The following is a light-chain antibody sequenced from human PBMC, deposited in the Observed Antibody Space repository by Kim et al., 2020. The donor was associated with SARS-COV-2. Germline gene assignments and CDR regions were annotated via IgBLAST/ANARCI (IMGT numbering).Light chain of an antibody. CDR2: AAS. CDR1: QGISSY. CDR3: QQLNSYPPFT. Sequence: SVGDRVTITCRASQGISSYLAWYQQKPGKAPKLLIYAASTLQSGVPSRFSGSGSGTDFTLTISSLQPEDFATYYCQQLNSYPPFTFGPGTKVDIK. V-gene: IGKV1-9*01. J-gene: IGKJ3*01.